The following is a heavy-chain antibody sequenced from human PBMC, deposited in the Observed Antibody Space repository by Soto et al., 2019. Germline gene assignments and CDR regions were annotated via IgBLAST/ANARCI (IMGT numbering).Heavy chain of an antibody. CDR1: GFTFSDHY. V-gene: IGHV3-72*01. D-gene: IGHD2-15*01. Sequence: GGSLRLSCAASGFTFSDHYMEWVRQAPGKGLEWVGRIRHKADSYTTEYAASVKGRFTIPRDDSKNSLYLQMDNLKTDDTAVYYCARDCSGGSCYFPPLDYYYGMDVWGQGTTVTVSS. CDR3: ARDCSGGSCYFPPLDYYYGMDV. CDR2: IRHKADSYTT. J-gene: IGHJ6*02.